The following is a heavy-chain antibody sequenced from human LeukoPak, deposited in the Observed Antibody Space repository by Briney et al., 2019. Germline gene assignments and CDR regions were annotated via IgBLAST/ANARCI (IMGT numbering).Heavy chain of an antibody. J-gene: IGHJ4*02. CDR3: ARDAAAASYYFDY. CDR2: ITSGGSST. CDR1: GFTFSSYT. D-gene: IGHD6-13*01. Sequence: PGGSLRLSCVASGFTFSSYTMNWVRQVPGKGLEWVSSITSGGSSTYYADSVKGRFIISRDNSKNTLYLQMNSLRAEDTAVYYCARDAAAASYYFDYWGQGTLVTVSS. V-gene: IGHV3-23*01.